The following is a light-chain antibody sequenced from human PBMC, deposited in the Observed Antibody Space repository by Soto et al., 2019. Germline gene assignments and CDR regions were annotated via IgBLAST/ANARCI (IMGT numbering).Light chain of an antibody. CDR1: SSNIGSNY. CDR3: AAWDDTLNGLV. CDR2: RAS. Sequence: QSVLTQPPSASGTPGQGVTISCSGSSSNIGSNYGYWYQQVPGTAPRLLMYRASQRPSGVPDRFSGSKSGTSASLAISGLRSEDEDDYYCAAWDDTLNGLVFGGGTKLTV. J-gene: IGLJ2*01. V-gene: IGLV1-47*01.